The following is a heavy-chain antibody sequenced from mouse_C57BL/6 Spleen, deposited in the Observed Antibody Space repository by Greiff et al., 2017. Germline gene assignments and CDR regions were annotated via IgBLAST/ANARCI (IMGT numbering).Heavy chain of an antibody. CDR1: GYTFTSYW. CDR3: AIDYDYDPYAMDY. V-gene: IGHV1-74*01. Sequence: QVQLQQPGAELVKPGASVKVSCKASGYTFTSYWMHWVKQRPGQGLEWIGRIHPSDSDNNYNQKFKGKATLTVDKSSSTAYMQLSSLTSEDSAVYYCAIDYDYDPYAMDYWGQGTSGTVSS. D-gene: IGHD2-4*01. CDR2: IHPSDSDN. J-gene: IGHJ4*01.